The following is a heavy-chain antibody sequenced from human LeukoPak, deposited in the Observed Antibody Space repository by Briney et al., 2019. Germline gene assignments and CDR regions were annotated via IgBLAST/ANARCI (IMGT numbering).Heavy chain of an antibody. D-gene: IGHD6-13*01. V-gene: IGHV3-23*01. CDR1: GFTFSSHA. CDR2: ISGSGGST. Sequence: PGGSLRLSCVASGFTFSSHAMSWVRQAPGKGLEWVSVISGSGGSTSYADSVKGRFTISRDNSKNTLYLQMNSLRVEDTAVYYCAKGYSSSWHYFDYWGQGTLVTVPS. CDR3: AKGYSSSWHYFDY. J-gene: IGHJ4*02.